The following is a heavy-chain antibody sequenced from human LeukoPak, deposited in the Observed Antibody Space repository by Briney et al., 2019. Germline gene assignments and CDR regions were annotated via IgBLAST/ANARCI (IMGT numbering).Heavy chain of an antibody. CDR1: GFTFSSYG. CDR2: IWYDGSNK. CDR3: ARENYYDSSGYQDYNWFDP. J-gene: IGHJ5*02. D-gene: IGHD3-22*01. V-gene: IGHV3-33*01. Sequence: GGSLRLSCAASGFTFSSYGMHWVRQAPGKGLEWVAVIWYDGSNKYYADSVKGRFTISRDNSKNTLYLQMNSLRAEDTAVYYCARENYYDSSGYQDYNWFDPWGQGTLVTVSS.